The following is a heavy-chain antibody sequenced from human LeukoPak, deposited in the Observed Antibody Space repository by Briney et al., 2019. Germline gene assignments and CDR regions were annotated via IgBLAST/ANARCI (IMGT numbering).Heavy chain of an antibody. J-gene: IGHJ4*02. D-gene: IGHD5-24*01. CDR3: ARDWGDGYNYLSY. CDR2: IYHSGST. CDR1: GGSLSSSNW. Sequence: TSETLSLTCAVSGGSLSSSNWWSWVRQPPGKGLEWIGEIYHSGSTDYNPSLKSRVTISVDKSKNQFSLKLSSVTAADTAVYYCARDWGDGYNYLSYWGQGTLVTVSS. V-gene: IGHV4-4*02.